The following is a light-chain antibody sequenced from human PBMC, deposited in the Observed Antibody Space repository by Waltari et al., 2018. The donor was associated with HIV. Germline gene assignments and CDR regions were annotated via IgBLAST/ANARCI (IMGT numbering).Light chain of an antibody. CDR2: DAT. Sequence: EIVLTQSPATLSLSPGERATLSCGASQIVGSSCLAWFQQKPGLAPRLLIYDATKRAAGIPDKFSGSGSGTDFTLTISRLEPEDFAVYYCQQYGSSPVTFGQGTRLEI. V-gene: IGKV3D-20*01. J-gene: IGKJ5*01. CDR3: QQYGSSPVT. CDR1: QIVGSSC.